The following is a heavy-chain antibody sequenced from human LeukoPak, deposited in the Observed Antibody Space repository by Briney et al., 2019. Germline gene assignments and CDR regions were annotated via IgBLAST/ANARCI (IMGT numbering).Heavy chain of an antibody. D-gene: IGHD3-22*01. CDR2: IYYGGST. CDR3: ARRTNVGDSSGYYYYDYFDY. V-gene: IGHV4-39*01. Sequence: SETLSLTCTVSGGSISSSSYYWGWIRQPPGKGLEWIGSIYYGGSTYYNPSLKSRVTISVDTSKNQFSLKLSSVTAADTAVCYCARRTNVGDSSGYYYYDYFDYWGQGTLVTVSS. J-gene: IGHJ4*02. CDR1: GGSISSSSYY.